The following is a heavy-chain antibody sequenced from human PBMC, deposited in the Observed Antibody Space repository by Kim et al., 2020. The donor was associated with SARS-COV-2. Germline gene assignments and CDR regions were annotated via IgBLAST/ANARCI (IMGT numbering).Heavy chain of an antibody. Sequence: GGSLRLSCAASGFSFSSYWMSWVRQAPGKGLEWVANINEPGSEKFYVDSVKGRFTISRDNAKNSLYLQMNSLGAEDTAVYYCARDPDTGTADYWGQGTLVTFPS. CDR1: GFSFSSYW. CDR3: ARDPDTGTADY. D-gene: IGHD2-8*02. CDR2: INEPGSEK. J-gene: IGHJ4*02. V-gene: IGHV3-7*01.